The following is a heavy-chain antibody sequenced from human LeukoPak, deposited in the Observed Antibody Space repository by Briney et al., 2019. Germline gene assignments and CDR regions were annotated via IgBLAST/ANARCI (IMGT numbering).Heavy chain of an antibody. J-gene: IGHJ4*02. Sequence: PGGSLRLSCAASGFTFSSYAMSWVRQAPGEGLEWVSAISTNGGSTYFADSVKGRFTITRDNSKNTLYLQMNSLRAEDTAVYYCAKVSYFDYWGQGTLVTVSS. CDR1: GFTFSSYA. CDR3: AKVSYFDY. V-gene: IGHV3-23*01. CDR2: ISTNGGST.